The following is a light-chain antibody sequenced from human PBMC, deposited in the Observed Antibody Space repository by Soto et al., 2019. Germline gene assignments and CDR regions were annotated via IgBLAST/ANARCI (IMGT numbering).Light chain of an antibody. Sequence: DILMTQSPSTLSASVGDRVTITCRASQSISSWLAWYQQKPGTAPKLLIYKASGFESGVTSRFSGSGSGTDFTLTISSLQADDFATYYCQQYNSYPSFGGGTKVEIK. V-gene: IGKV1-5*03. CDR2: KAS. CDR3: QQYNSYPS. J-gene: IGKJ4*01. CDR1: QSISSW.